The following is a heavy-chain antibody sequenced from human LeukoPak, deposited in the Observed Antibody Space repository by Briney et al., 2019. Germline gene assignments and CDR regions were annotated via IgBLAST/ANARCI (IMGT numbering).Heavy chain of an antibody. J-gene: IGHJ5*02. CDR1: GYTFTSYG. CDR2: ISAYNGNT. D-gene: IGHD3-10*01. Sequence: GASVKVSCKASGYTFTSYGISWVRQAPGQGLEWMGWISAYNGNTNYAQKLQGRVTMTTDTSTSTAYMELRSLRSDDTAVYYCARDRRRGAAPNWFDPWGQGTLVTVPS. CDR3: ARDRRRGAAPNWFDP. V-gene: IGHV1-18*01.